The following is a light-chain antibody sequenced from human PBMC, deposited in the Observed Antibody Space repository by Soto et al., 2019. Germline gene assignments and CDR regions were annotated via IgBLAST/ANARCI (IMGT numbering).Light chain of an antibody. Sequence: QSVLTQPPSVSGTPGLRVNISCSGGISNIGKDTVNWYQQLPGTAPKLLMFNDDKRPSGVPDRFSGSRSGTSASLAISGLQSDAAAVYFCSTWDDSLNGWVFGGGNKLTVL. V-gene: IGLV1-44*01. CDR1: ISNIGKDT. J-gene: IGLJ3*02. CDR2: NDD. CDR3: STWDDSLNGWV.